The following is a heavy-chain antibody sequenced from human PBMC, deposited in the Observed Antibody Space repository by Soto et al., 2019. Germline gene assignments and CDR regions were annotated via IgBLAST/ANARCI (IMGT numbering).Heavy chain of an antibody. V-gene: IGHV3-30-3*01. CDR2: ISYDGSNK. Sequence: QVQLVESGGGVVQPGRSLRLSCAASGFTFSSYAMHWVRQAPGKGLEWVAVISYDGSNKYYADSVKGRFTIYRDNSKNTLYLQMNRLRAEDTAVFYCARTHKPKAAAGYYFDYWGQGTLVTVSS. CDR1: GFTFSSYA. D-gene: IGHD6-13*01. J-gene: IGHJ4*02. CDR3: ARTHKPKAAAGYYFDY.